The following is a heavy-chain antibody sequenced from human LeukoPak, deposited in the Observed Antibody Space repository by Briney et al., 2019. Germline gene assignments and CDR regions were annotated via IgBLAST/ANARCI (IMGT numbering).Heavy chain of an antibody. CDR2: IWSDGSHK. CDR1: GFTFSNFG. Sequence: GGSLRLSCVASGFTFSNFGMHWVRQTPGNGLEWVAVIWSDGSHKYYDDSVKGRFTISRDNSQNTVYLQMNSLRAADTSIYFCAKDANDFGDSYFDSWGQGTRVTVSS. D-gene: IGHD4-17*01. CDR3: AKDANDFGDSYFDS. V-gene: IGHV3-33*03. J-gene: IGHJ5*01.